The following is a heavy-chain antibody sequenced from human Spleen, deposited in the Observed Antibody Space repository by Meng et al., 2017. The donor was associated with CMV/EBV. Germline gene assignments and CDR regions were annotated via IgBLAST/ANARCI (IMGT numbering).Heavy chain of an antibody. CDR3: ARLHIAAAALVDY. V-gene: IGHV1-2*02. CDR2: INPNSGGT. CDR1: GGTFSSYA. D-gene: IGHD6-13*01. J-gene: IGHJ4*02. Sequence: ASVKVSCKASGGTFSSYAISWVRQAPGQGLEWMGWINPNSGGTNYAQKFQGRVTMTRDTSTSTVYMELSSLRSEDTAVYYCARLHIAAAALVDYWGQGTLVTVSS.